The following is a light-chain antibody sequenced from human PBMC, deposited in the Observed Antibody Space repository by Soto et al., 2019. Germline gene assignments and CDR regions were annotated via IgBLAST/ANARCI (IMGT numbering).Light chain of an antibody. CDR1: QTISTY. V-gene: IGKV1-39*01. CDR2: DAS. J-gene: IGKJ2*01. CDR3: QQSDSTPYT. Sequence: DIQMTQSPSSLSASVGDRVTITCRASQTISTYLNWYQQKPGKAPRLLIYDASSLLSGVPSRFSGSGSGTDFTLTIASLQPEDFSTYYGQQSDSTPYTFGQGTKVEI.